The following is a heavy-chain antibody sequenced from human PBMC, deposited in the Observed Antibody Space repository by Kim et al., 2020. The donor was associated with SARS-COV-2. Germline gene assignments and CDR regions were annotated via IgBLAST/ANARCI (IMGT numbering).Heavy chain of an antibody. CDR3: GGDILTYWFDP. D-gene: IGHD3-9*01. CDR2: T. J-gene: IGHJ5*02. Sequence: TYYADSVKGRFTISRDNSKNTLYLQMNSLRAEDTAVYYCGGDILTYWFDPWGQGTLVTVSS. V-gene: IGHV3-23*01.